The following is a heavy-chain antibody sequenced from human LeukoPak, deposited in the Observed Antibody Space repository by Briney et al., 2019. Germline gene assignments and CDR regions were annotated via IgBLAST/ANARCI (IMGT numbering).Heavy chain of an antibody. D-gene: IGHD2-21*02. J-gene: IGHJ4*02. CDR1: GFTFSSYS. CDR3: ARGGASCGGDCLDY. V-gene: IGHV3-48*01. CDR2: ISSGSSSK. Sequence: GGSLRLSCAAPGFTFSSYSMNWVRQAPGKGLEWVSYISSGSSSKKYADSVKGRFTISRDNAKNSLYLQMNSLRAEDTAVYYCARGGASCGGDCLDYWGQGTLVTVSS.